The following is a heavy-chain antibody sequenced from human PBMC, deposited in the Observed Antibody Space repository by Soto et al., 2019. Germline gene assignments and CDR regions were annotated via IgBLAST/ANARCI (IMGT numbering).Heavy chain of an antibody. CDR3: ARDTLGGSGWYGHGINIWFDP. Sequence: SQTLSLTCAISGDSVSSNSAAWNWIRQSPSRGLEWLGRTYYRSKWYNDYAVSVKSRITINPDTSKNQFSLQLNSVTPEDTAVYYCARDTLGGSGWYGHGINIWFDPWGQGTLVTVSS. J-gene: IGHJ5*02. CDR2: TYYRSKWYN. CDR1: GDSVSSNSAA. V-gene: IGHV6-1*01. D-gene: IGHD6-19*01.